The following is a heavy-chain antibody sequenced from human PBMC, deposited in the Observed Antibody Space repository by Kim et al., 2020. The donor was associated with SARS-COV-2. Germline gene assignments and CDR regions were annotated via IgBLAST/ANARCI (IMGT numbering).Heavy chain of an antibody. J-gene: IGHJ4*02. CDR3: AKDPPSPVGATGLVDY. CDR1: GFTFSSYA. Sequence: GGSLRLSCAASGFTFSSYAMSWVRQAPGKGLEWVSAISGSGGSTYYADSVKGRFTISRDNSKSTLYLQMNSLRAEDTAVYYCAKDPPSPVGATGLVDYWGQGTLVTVSS. V-gene: IGHV3-23*01. CDR2: ISGSGGST. D-gene: IGHD1-26*01.